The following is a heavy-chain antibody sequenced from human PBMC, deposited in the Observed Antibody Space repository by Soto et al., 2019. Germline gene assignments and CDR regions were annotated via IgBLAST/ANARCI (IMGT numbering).Heavy chain of an antibody. CDR1: GYSFTSYW. CDR3: ARSSYGNYYYYGMDV. D-gene: IGHD5-18*01. V-gene: IGHV5-51*01. Sequence: GEPLKISCKGSGYSFTSYWIGWVRQMPGKGLEWMGIIYPGDSDTRYSPSFQGQVTISADKSISTAYLQWSSLKASDTAMYYCARSSYGNYYYYGMDVWGQGTTVTVSS. CDR2: IYPGDSDT. J-gene: IGHJ6*02.